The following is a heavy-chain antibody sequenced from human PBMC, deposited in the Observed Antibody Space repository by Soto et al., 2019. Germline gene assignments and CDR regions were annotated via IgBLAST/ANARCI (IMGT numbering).Heavy chain of an antibody. Sequence: HPGGSLRLSCAASGFTFSSYAMSWVRQAPGKGLEWVSAISGSGGSTYYADSVKGRFTISRDNSKNTLYLQMNSLRAEDTAVYYCVKGPYYDILTGPLFDYWGQGTLVTVSS. J-gene: IGHJ4*02. D-gene: IGHD3-9*01. CDR3: VKGPYYDILTGPLFDY. CDR1: GFTFSSYA. V-gene: IGHV3-23*01. CDR2: ISGSGGST.